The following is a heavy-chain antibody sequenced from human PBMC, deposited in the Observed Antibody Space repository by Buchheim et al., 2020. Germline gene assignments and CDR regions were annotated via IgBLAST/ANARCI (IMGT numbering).Heavy chain of an antibody. J-gene: IGHJ6*02. Sequence: QVQLVESGGGVVQPGRSLRLSCAASGFTFSSYGMHWVRQAPGKGLEWVAVIWYDGSNKYYADSVKGRFTISRDNSKNTLYLQMNSLRAEDTAVYYCARDGGEYSSGHPYYYYGMDVWGQGTT. CDR3: ARDGGEYSSGHPYYYYGMDV. CDR1: GFTFSSYG. V-gene: IGHV3-33*01. CDR2: IWYDGSNK. D-gene: IGHD6-19*01.